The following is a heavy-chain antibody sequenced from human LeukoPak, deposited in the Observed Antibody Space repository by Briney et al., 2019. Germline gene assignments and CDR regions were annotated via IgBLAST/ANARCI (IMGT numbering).Heavy chain of an antibody. V-gene: IGHV1-8*01. CDR3: AGDIDMRSFDY. J-gene: IGHJ4*02. CDR1: GYSFTSFD. D-gene: IGHD2-15*01. CDR2: MNPNSGNT. Sequence: ASVKVSCKASGYSFTSFDINWVRLATGQGLEWMAWMNPNSGNTGYAQKFRGRVTLTRDTSTSTAYMEVSSLRSEDTAVYYCAGDIDMRSFDYWGQGTVVTVSS.